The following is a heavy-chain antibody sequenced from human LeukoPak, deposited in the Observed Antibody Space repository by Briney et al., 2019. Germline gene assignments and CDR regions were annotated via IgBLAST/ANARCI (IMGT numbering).Heavy chain of an antibody. Sequence: GGSLRLSRAASGFTFSSYAMHWVRQAPGKGLEWVAVISYDGSNKYYADSVKGRFTISRDNPKNTLYLQMNSLRAEDTAVYYCARDGDYYGSGSYFSGTDYWGQGTLVTVSS. CDR1: GFTFSSYA. CDR3: ARDGDYYGSGSYFSGTDY. CDR2: ISYDGSNK. D-gene: IGHD3-10*01. J-gene: IGHJ4*02. V-gene: IGHV3-30-3*01.